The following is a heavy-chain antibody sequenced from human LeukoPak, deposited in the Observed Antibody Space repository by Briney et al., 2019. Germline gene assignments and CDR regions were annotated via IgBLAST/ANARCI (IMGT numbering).Heavy chain of an antibody. J-gene: IGHJ5*02. Sequence: PSETLSLTCTVSGGSISSYYWSWIRQPPGKGLEWIGYIYYSGSTNYNPSLKSRVTISVDTSKNQFSLKLSSVTAADTAVYYCARSAYGDYVSWFDPWGQGTLVTVSS. D-gene: IGHD4-17*01. CDR3: ARSAYGDYVSWFDP. CDR2: IYYSGST. V-gene: IGHV4-59*01. CDR1: GGSISSYY.